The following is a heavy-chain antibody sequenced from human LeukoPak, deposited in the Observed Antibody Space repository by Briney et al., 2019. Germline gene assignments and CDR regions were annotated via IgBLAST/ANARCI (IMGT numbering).Heavy chain of an antibody. Sequence: SETLSLTCTVSGGSISSYYWSWIRQPPGKGLEWIGYIYYSGSTNYNPSLKSRVTISVDTSKNQFSLKLSSVTAADTAVYYCARAGKLGAPFDPWAREPWSPSPQ. CDR1: GGSISSYY. CDR3: ARAGKLGAPFDP. D-gene: IGHD1-7*01. CDR2: IYYSGST. J-gene: IGHJ5*02. V-gene: IGHV4-59*01.